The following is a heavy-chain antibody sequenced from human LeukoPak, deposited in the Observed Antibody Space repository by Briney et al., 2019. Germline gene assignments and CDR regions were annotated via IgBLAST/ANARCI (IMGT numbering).Heavy chain of an antibody. CDR2: INSDGSRT. CDR3: ATSPLDSRYYFDY. V-gene: IGHV3-74*01. J-gene: IGHJ4*02. D-gene: IGHD6-13*01. CDR1: GFTFSTFW. Sequence: GGSLRLSCAASGFTFSTFWMHWVRQAPGKGPVWVSRINSDGSRTTYADSVKGQFTISRDNAKNTLYLQMSSLRAEDTAVYYCATSPLDSRYYFDYWGQGILVTVSS.